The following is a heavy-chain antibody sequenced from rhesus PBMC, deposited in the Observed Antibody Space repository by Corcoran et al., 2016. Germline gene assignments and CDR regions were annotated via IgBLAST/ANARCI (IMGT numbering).Heavy chain of an antibody. CDR2: ISGSSGCP. CDR1: GGSISSSNW. V-gene: IGHV4-65*01. D-gene: IGHD6-25*01. Sequence: QVQLQESGPGLVKPSETLSLTCAVSGGSISSSNWWGWIRQPPGKGLEWIWYISGSSGCPYYHPSLNSRVTISTDAAKNQFSLKLSSVTAADTAVYYCARGIAAAMGRDYWGQGVLVTVSS. J-gene: IGHJ4*01. CDR3: ARGIAAAMGRDY.